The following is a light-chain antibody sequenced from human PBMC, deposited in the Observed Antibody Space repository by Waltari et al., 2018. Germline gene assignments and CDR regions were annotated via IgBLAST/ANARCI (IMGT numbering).Light chain of an antibody. Sequence: EIVLTQSPGTLSLSPGDRATLSCRASQSVKGNELAWYQQKPGQAPRLLIYDTSTRASGIPDRFSGSGSGTDFILTISRLEAEDFVLYYCQQYGTPLTFGGGTKVEIK. CDR1: QSVKGNE. V-gene: IGKV3-20*01. J-gene: IGKJ4*01. CDR3: QQYGTPLT. CDR2: DTS.